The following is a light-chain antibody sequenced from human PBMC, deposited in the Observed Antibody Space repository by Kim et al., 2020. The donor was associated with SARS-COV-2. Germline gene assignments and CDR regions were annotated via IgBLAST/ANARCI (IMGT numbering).Light chain of an antibody. CDR1: SGSIDDNY. CDR2: ADD. Sequence: GKTVNISCTRSSGSIDDNYVQWYQQRPGGVPTTVIYADDQRPSGVSDRFSGSIDNSSHSASLTISGLRTEDEADYYCQSYNRDNVIFGGGTQLTVL. V-gene: IGLV6-57*03. CDR3: QSYNRDNVI. J-gene: IGLJ2*01.